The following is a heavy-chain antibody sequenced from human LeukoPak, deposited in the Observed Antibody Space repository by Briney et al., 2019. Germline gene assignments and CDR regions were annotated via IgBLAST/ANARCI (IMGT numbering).Heavy chain of an antibody. CDR1: GGSISSSSYY. J-gene: IGHJ6*02. CDR2: IYYSGST. CDR3: AGGPTMWTVSYGMDV. D-gene: IGHD2-21*01. V-gene: IGHV4-61*01. Sequence: SETLSLTCTVSGGSISSSSYYWSWIRQPPGKGLEWIGYIYYSGSTNYNPSLKSRVTISVDTSKNQFSLKLSSVTAADTAVYYCAGGPTMWTVSYGMDVWGQGTTVTVSS.